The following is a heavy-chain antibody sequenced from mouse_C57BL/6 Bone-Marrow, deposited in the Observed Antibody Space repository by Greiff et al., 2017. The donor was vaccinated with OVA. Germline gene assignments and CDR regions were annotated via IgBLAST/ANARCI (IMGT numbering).Heavy chain of an antibody. D-gene: IGHD4-1*01. CDR1: GYTFTSYW. CDR3: ASSNWDGAY. V-gene: IGHV1-50*01. Sequence: QVQLKQPGAELVKPGASVKLSCKASGYTFTSYWMQWVKQRPGQGLEWIGEIDPSDSYTNYNQKFKGKATLTVDTSSSTAYMQLSSLTSEDSAVYYCASSNWDGAYWGQGTLVTVSA. CDR2: IDPSDSYT. J-gene: IGHJ3*01.